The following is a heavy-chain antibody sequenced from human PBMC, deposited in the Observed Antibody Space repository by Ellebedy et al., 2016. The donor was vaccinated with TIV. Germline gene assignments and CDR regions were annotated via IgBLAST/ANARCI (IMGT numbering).Heavy chain of an antibody. V-gene: IGHV4-39*01. J-gene: IGHJ4*02. CDR1: GGSISSSSYY. CDR3: ARRRVSGSVVYYFDY. D-gene: IGHD6-13*01. Sequence: GSLRLXXTVSGGSISSSSYYWGWIRQPPGKGLEWIGSIYYSGSTYYNPSLKSRVTISVDTSKNQFSLKLSSVTAADTAVYYCARRRVSGSVVYYFDYWGQGTLVTVSS. CDR2: IYYSGST.